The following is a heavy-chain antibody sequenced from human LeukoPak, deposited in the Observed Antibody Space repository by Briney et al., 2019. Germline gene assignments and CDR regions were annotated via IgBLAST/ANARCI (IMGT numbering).Heavy chain of an antibody. D-gene: IGHD4-17*01. CDR2: IYPGHSDT. Sequence: GESLKISCKGSGYSFTSYWIGWVRQMPGKGLEWMGIIYPGHSDTRYSPSFQGQVTISADKSISTAYLQWSSLKASDTAMYYCARLGSYGDYEVAYYYYGMDVWGQGTTVTVSS. J-gene: IGHJ6*02. CDR3: ARLGSYGDYEVAYYYYGMDV. CDR1: GYSFTSYW. V-gene: IGHV5-51*01.